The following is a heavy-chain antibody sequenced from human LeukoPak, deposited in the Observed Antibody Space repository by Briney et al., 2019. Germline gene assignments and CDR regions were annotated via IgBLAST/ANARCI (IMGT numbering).Heavy chain of an antibody. V-gene: IGHV2-5*02. J-gene: IGHJ3*02. CDR2: IYWDDDK. D-gene: IGHD2-2*01. Sequence: ESRPTLVKPTQTLTLTCTFSGFSLSTSGVGVGWIRQPPGKALEWLALIYWDDDKRYSPSLKSRLTITKDTSKNQVALTMTNMDPVDTATYYCAHRRRCSSTSCYDDAFDIWGQGTMVTVSS. CDR3: AHRRRCSSTSCYDDAFDI. CDR1: GFSLSTSGVG.